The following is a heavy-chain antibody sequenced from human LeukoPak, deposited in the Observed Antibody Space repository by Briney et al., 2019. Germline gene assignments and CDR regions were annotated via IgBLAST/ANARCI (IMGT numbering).Heavy chain of an antibody. CDR3: ASTYDILTGYQPRKVADEFDY. Sequence: GGSLRLSCAASGFTFSSYAMHWVRQAPGKGLEWVAVISYDGSNKYYADSVKGRFTISRDNSKNTLYLQMNSLRAEDTAVYYCASTYDILTGYQPRKVADEFDYWGQGTLVTVSS. CDR2: ISYDGSNK. D-gene: IGHD3-9*01. V-gene: IGHV3-30-3*01. J-gene: IGHJ4*02. CDR1: GFTFSSYA.